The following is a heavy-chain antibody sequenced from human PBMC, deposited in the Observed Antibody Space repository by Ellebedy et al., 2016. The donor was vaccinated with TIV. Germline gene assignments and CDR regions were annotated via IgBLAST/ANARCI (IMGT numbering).Heavy chain of an antibody. Sequence: SLKISXAASGFTFDDYALHWVRQAPGKGLEWLPGISWNSGNIDYANSVKGRFIISRENAKNSLYLQMNSVRPEDTALYYCARDRGIAMGHSYYIDAWGKGTMVTVSS. V-gene: IGHV3-9*01. CDR1: GFTFDDYA. D-gene: IGHD6-19*01. CDR3: ARDRGIAMGHSYYIDA. J-gene: IGHJ6*03. CDR2: ISWNSGNI.